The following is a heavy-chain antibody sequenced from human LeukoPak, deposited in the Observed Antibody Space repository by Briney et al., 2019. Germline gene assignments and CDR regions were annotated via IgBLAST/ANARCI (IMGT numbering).Heavy chain of an antibody. V-gene: IGHV3-30-3*01. CDR3: ARAGAAVAGLDY. J-gene: IGHJ4*02. CDR2: ISYDGSNK. Sequence: GGSLRLSCAASRFTFSSYAMHWVRQAPGKGLEWVALISYDGSNKYYADSVKGRFTISRDNSKNTLYPQMNSLRVEDTAVYYCARAGAAVAGLDYWGQGTLVTVSS. CDR1: RFTFSSYA. D-gene: IGHD6-19*01.